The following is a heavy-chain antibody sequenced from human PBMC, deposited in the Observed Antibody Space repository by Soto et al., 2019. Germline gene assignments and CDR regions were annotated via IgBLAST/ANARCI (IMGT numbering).Heavy chain of an antibody. Sequence: QVQLQQWGARLLKPSETLSLTCAVYGGSFSGYYWSWIRQPPGKGLEWIGEINHSGSTNYNPSLKSRVTISVDTSKNQFSLKLSSVTAADTAVYYCASPYYYCVMDVWGQGTTVTVSS. J-gene: IGHJ6*02. CDR2: INHSGST. CDR1: GGSFSGYY. CDR3: ASPYYYCVMDV. V-gene: IGHV4-34*01.